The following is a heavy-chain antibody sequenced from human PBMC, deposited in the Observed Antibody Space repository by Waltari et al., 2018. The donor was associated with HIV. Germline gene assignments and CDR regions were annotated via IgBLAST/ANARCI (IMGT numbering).Heavy chain of an antibody. CDR3: ARDTAAAGPYYYYYGMDV. CDR1: GFTFSRYG. V-gene: IGHV3-33*01. D-gene: IGHD6-13*01. Sequence: QVQLVESGGGVVQPVRSLRLSCAASGFTFSRYGMPGVRQPPGKGLEWVAVIWYDGSNKYYADSVKGRFTISRDNSKNTLYLQMNSLRAEDTAVYYCARDTAAAGPYYYYYGMDVWGQGTTVTVSS. J-gene: IGHJ6*02. CDR2: IWYDGSNK.